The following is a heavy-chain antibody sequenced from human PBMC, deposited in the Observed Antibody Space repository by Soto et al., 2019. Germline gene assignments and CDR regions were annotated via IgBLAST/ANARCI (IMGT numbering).Heavy chain of an antibody. D-gene: IGHD3-22*01. CDR3: ARQIYDSDTGPNFQYYFDS. V-gene: IGHV5-10-1*03. CDR1: GYSFAGYW. Sequence: EVRLEQSGAEVKKSGESLTISCKGSGYSFAGYWITWVRQKPGKGLEWMGRIDPSDSQTYYSPSFRGHVTISVTKSITTVFRQWSSLRASDTAMYYCARQIYDSDTGPNFQYYFDSWGQGTPVTVSS. CDR2: IDPSDSQT. J-gene: IGHJ4*02.